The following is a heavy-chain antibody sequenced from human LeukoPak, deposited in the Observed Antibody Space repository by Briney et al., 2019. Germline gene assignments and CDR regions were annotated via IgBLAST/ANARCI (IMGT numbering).Heavy chain of an antibody. CDR1: GFSLSTSGMR. CDR2: IDWDDDK. V-gene: IGHV2-70*04. D-gene: IGHD5-18*01. J-gene: IGHJ4*02. Sequence: SGPTLVNPTQTLTLTCTFSGFSLSTSGMRVSWIRQPPGKALEWLARIDWDDDKYCSTSLKTRLTISKATSKNQLVLTMTNMDPVDTATYYCARINVDTAMVPYFDYWGQGTLVTVSS. CDR3: ARINVDTAMVPYFDY.